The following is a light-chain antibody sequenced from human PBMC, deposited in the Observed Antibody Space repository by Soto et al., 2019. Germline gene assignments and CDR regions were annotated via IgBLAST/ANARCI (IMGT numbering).Light chain of an antibody. J-gene: IGKJ3*01. V-gene: IGKV1-39*01. CDR3: QHTYLTARP. CDR1: RTISSY. CDR2: AAS. Sequence: NQGTESPSAGASTVGDRVTITCRASRTISSYLNWYQQKPGKAPKLLIYAASILQSGVPSKFSGSGSGTDFTLTISRLQPEDFATYYCQHTYLTARPFGPGTKVDIK.